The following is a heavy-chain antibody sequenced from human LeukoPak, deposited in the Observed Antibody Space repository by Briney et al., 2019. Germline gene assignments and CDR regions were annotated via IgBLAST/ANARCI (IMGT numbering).Heavy chain of an antibody. V-gene: IGHV3-13*01. CDR1: GFTFNSYD. CDR2: IDKGPNT. J-gene: IGHJ3*02. Sequence: GGSLRLSCAASGFTFNSYDMYWVRQVIGKGLEWVSAIDKGPNTYYSDSVKGRFTISRDNVKNFLYLQMNSLRAEDTAVYYCAKAQVGAILHAFDIWGQGTMVTVSS. CDR3: AKAQVGAILHAFDI. D-gene: IGHD1-26*01.